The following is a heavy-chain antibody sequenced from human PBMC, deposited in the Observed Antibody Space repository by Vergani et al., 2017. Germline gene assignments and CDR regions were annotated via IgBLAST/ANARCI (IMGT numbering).Heavy chain of an antibody. CDR1: GASVNSYY. J-gene: IGHJ5*02. V-gene: IGHV4-59*02. D-gene: IGHD3-10*01. Sequence: QVKLQESGPGLVKPSETLSLTCTVSGASVNSYYWSWIRQPPGKELEWIGYMYHSGSTNYNPSLETRVTISGATSKNQFSLKLNSVTAADTAVYYCGRVADFYGLGSRLLDLWGQGILVTVSS. CDR2: MYHSGST. CDR3: GRVADFYGLGSRLLDL.